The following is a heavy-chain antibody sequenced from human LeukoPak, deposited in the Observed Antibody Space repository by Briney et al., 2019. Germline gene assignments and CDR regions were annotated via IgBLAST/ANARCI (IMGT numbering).Heavy chain of an antibody. Sequence: SETLSLTCAVSGASINSHYWSWIRQPAGKGLEWIGRIYISGSTNYNSSLQSRVTMSVDTSKNQFSLKLSSVTAADTAVYYCARALNPLPGTYYFDYWGQRTLVTVSS. J-gene: IGHJ4*02. CDR2: IYISGST. V-gene: IGHV4-4*07. CDR3: ARALNPLPGTYYFDY. D-gene: IGHD2-15*01. CDR1: GASINSHY.